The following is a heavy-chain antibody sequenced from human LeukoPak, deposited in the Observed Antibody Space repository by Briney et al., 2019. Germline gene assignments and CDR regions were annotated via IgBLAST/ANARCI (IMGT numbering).Heavy chain of an antibody. D-gene: IGHD2-21*01. CDR2: IYYSGST. CDR1: GGSISTYY. Sequence: SETLSLTCTVSGGSISTYYWSWIRQPPGKGLEWIGYIYYSGSTNSNPSLKSRVTISVDTSKNQFSLKLTSVTAADTAVYYCARHFVTYPHYFDYWGQGTLVTVSS. J-gene: IGHJ4*02. V-gene: IGHV4-59*08. CDR3: ARHFVTYPHYFDY.